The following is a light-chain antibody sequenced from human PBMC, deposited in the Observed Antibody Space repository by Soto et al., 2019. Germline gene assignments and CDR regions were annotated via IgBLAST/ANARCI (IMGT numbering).Light chain of an antibody. Sequence: DIQMTQSPSSLSASVGDRFTITCRASQSISSYLNWYQQKPGKAPNLLIYAASSLQSGVPSRFSGSGSGTDFTLTISSLQPEDFATYYCQQSYSTPRTFGQWTKVDIK. CDR2: AAS. CDR1: QSISSY. J-gene: IGKJ1*01. CDR3: QQSYSTPRT. V-gene: IGKV1-39*01.